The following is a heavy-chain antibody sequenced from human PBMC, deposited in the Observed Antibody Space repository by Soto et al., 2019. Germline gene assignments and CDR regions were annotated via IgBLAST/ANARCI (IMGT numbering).Heavy chain of an antibody. CDR2: ISSDGFT. Sequence: EMQLVESGGGLVQPGGSLKLSCSASGFTFDTSPMHWVRQAPGKGLEYVSGISSDGFTFYADSVKGRFTISRDDSKSTLYLQMRSLGPKDTAVYYCAYLSEIAARHYFDSWGQGTLVTVSS. V-gene: IGHV3-64D*08. CDR3: AYLSEIAARHYFDS. D-gene: IGHD6-13*01. J-gene: IGHJ4*02. CDR1: GFTFDTSP.